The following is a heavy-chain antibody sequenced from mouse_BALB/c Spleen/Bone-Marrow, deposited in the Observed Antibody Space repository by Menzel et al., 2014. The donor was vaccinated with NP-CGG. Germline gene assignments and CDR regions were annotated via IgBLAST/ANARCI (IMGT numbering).Heavy chain of an antibody. Sequence: EVQLVESGGVLVQPGGSLKLSCAASGFTFGSYTMSWVRQTPEKRLEWVAYISNGGGSTYYPDAVKGRFTISRDNAKNTLYLQMSSLKSEDTAMYYCARQIYFPYFDYWGQGTTLTVSS. CDR3: ARQIYFPYFDY. CDR2: ISNGGGST. V-gene: IGHV5-12-2*01. CDR1: GFTFGSYT. J-gene: IGHJ2*01. D-gene: IGHD2-1*01.